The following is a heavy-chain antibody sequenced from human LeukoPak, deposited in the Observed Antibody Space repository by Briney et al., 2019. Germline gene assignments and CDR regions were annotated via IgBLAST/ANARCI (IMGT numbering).Heavy chain of an antibody. J-gene: IGHJ4*02. D-gene: IGHD6-6*01. V-gene: IGHV3-30*02. CDR3: ARESFAARWD. Sequence: PGGSLRLSCAASGFTFSSYGMHWVRQAPGKGLEWVAFIRYDGSNKHYADSVKGRFTISRDNSKNTLYLQMNSLTAEDTAVYYCARESFAARWDWGQGTLVTVSS. CDR1: GFTFSSYG. CDR2: IRYDGSNK.